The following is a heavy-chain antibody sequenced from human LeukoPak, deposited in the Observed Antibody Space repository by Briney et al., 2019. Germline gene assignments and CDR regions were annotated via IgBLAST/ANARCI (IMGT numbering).Heavy chain of an antibody. CDR1: GFTVSSNY. CDR2: IYSGGST. J-gene: IGHJ4*02. D-gene: IGHD3-22*01. Sequence: GGSLRLSCAASGFTVSSNYMSWVRQAPGKGLERVSVIYSGGSTYYADAVMGRFTISRDNSKNTLYLQMNSLRAEDTAVFYCAKLFFGFDSSGYYSNIDYWGQGTLVTVSS. CDR3: AKLFFGFDSSGYYSNIDY. V-gene: IGHV3-53*05.